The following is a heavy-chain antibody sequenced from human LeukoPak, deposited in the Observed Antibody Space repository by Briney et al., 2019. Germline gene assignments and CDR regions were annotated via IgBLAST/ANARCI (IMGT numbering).Heavy chain of an antibody. V-gene: IGHV3-48*03. Sequence: PGGSLRLSCAASGFTFSSYEMNWVRQAPGKRLEWVSYISSSGSTIYYADSVKGRFTISRDNAKNSLYLQMNSLRAEDTAVYYCARGHYYDSSGYYVGSYWGQGTLVTVSS. CDR1: GFTFSSYE. CDR2: ISSSGSTI. J-gene: IGHJ4*02. CDR3: ARGHYYDSSGYYVGSY. D-gene: IGHD3-22*01.